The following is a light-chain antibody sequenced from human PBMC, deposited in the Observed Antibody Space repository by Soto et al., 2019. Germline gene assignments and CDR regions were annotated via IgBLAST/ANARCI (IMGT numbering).Light chain of an antibody. CDR2: EVS. CDR1: SSDVGAYKY. V-gene: IGLV2-14*01. J-gene: IGLJ1*01. CDR3: SSYSSSSTIFV. Sequence: QSVLAQPPSASGSPGQSVTISCTGTSSDVGAYKYVSWYQQHPGKAPKVMIYEVSNRPSGVSNRFSGSKSGNTASLTISGLQAEDEADYFCSSYSSSSTIFVFGNGTKVTVL.